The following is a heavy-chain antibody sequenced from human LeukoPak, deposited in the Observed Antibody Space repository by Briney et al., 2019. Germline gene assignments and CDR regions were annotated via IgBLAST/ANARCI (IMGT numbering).Heavy chain of an antibody. Sequence: GGSLRLSCAASGFTFDDYAMHWVRQAPGKGLEWVSGISWNSGSIGYADSVKGRFTISRDNAKNSLYLQMNSLRAEDTALYYCAKDLSRWLQFLGPDYWGQGTLVTVSS. CDR3: AKDLSRWLQFLGPDY. CDR1: GFTFDDYA. J-gene: IGHJ4*02. CDR2: ISWNSGSI. D-gene: IGHD5-12*01. V-gene: IGHV3-9*01.